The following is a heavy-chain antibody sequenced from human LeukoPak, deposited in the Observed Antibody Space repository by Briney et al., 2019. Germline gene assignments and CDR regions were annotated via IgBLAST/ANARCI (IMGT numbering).Heavy chain of an antibody. CDR2: IRSKAYGGTT. D-gene: IGHD3-9*01. CDR1: GFTFGDYA. Sequence: GRSLRLSCTASGFTFGDYAMSWVRQAPGKGLEWVGFIRSKAYGGTTEYAASVKGRFTISRDDSKSIAYLQMHSLNTEDTAVYYCTRAIYDILTGYHNWFDPWGQGTLVTVSP. J-gene: IGHJ5*02. CDR3: TRAIYDILTGYHNWFDP. V-gene: IGHV3-49*04.